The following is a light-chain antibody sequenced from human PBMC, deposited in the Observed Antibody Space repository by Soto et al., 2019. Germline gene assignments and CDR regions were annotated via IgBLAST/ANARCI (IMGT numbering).Light chain of an antibody. CDR1: SSDVGGYNY. CDR3: SSYTTSNTRQIV. Sequence: QSALTQPASVSRSPGQSITISCTGTSSDVGGYNYVSWYQHHPGKAPKLIIYDVTNRPSGVSNPFSGSKSGNTASLTISGLQPEDEADYYCSSYTTSNTRQIVFGTGTKLTVL. CDR2: DVT. V-gene: IGLV2-14*03. J-gene: IGLJ1*01.